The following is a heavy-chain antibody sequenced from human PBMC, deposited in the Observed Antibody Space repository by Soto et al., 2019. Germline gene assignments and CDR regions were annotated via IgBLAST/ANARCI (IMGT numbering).Heavy chain of an antibody. CDR2: IYTDGTT. CDR1: GDSISDYFY. J-gene: IGHJ4*02. D-gene: IGHD2-15*01. Sequence: TLSLTCTVSGDSISDYFYWSWIRQPAGKGLEWIGRIYTDGTTKYNPSLKSRVTLSLDKSKNQFSLRLSSVTAADTAVYYFAREVRGGFTGIFDQWGRGSRVTVSS. V-gene: IGHV4-4*07. CDR3: AREVRGGFTGIFDQ.